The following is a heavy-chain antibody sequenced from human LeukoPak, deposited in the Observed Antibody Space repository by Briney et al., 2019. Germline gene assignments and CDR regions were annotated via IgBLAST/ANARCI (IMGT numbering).Heavy chain of an antibody. Sequence: PGGSLRLSCAASGFTFSGYWMSWVRQAPGKGLEWVANIKEDGSEKYYVDSVKGRFTISRDNAKNSLYLQMNSLRAEDTAVYYCARDYDYVWGSYRYFYFDYWGQGTLVTVSS. CDR3: ARDYDYVWGSYRYFYFDY. CDR1: GFTFSGYW. V-gene: IGHV3-7*04. D-gene: IGHD3-16*02. J-gene: IGHJ4*02. CDR2: IKEDGSEK.